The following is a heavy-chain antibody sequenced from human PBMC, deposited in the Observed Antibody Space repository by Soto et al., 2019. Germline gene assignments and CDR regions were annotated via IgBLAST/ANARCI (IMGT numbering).Heavy chain of an antibody. CDR1: GYTFTSYD. J-gene: IGHJ3*02. V-gene: IGHV1-8*01. CDR2: MNPNSGNT. CDR3: ACRPYYSDGSGWGAFDI. Sequence: ASVKVSCKASGYTFTSYDINWVRQATGQGLEWMGWMNPNSGNTGYAQKFQGRVTMTRNTSISTVYMELSSLRSEDTAVYYCACRPYYSDGSGWGAFDIWGRRTMVTVSS. D-gene: IGHD3-22*01.